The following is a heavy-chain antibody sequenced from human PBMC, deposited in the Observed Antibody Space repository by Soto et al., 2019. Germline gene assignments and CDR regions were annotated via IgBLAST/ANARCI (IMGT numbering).Heavy chain of an antibody. V-gene: IGHV4-59*08. CDR2: IYYSGST. CDR3: ATCIAADYYYYYMDV. D-gene: IGHD6-13*01. Sequence: SETLSLTCTVSGGSISSYYWSWIRQPPGKGLEWIGYIYYSGSTNYNPSLKSRVTISVDTSKNQFSLKLSSVTAADTAVYYCATCIAADYYYYYMDVWGKGTTVTVSS. CDR1: GGSISSYY. J-gene: IGHJ6*03.